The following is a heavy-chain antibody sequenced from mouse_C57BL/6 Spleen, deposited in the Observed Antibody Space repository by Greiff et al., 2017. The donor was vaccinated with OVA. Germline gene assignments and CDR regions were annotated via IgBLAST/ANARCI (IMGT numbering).Heavy chain of an antibody. CDR3: ARIGLYYGSSEYAMDY. CDR2: IDPSDSYT. J-gene: IGHJ4*01. Sequence: QVQLQQPGAELVMPGASVKLSCKASGYTFTSYWMHWVKQRPGQGLEWIGEIDPSDSYTNYNQKFKGKSTLTVDKSSSTAYMQLSSLTSEDSAVYYCARIGLYYGSSEYAMDYWGQGTSVTVSS. V-gene: IGHV1-69*01. D-gene: IGHD1-1*01. CDR1: GYTFTSYW.